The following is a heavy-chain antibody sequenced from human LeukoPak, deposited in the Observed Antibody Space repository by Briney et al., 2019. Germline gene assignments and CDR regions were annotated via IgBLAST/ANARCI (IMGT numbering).Heavy chain of an antibody. D-gene: IGHD2-2*01. V-gene: IGHV3-23*01. CDR1: GFTFRSYA. Sequence: GGSLRLSCAASGFTFRSYAMNWVRQAPGKGLEWVSAISADGDSTYYADSVKGRFTISRDNSKNTLYLQMNSLRPGDTAVYYCAKRRYCTSTSCHDFDYWGQGTLVTVSP. J-gene: IGHJ4*02. CDR2: ISADGDST. CDR3: AKRRYCTSTSCHDFDY.